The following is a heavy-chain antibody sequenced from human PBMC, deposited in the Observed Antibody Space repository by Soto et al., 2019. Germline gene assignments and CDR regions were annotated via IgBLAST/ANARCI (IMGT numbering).Heavy chain of an antibody. CDR2: IHSSGST. CDR1: GGSISNYY. Sequence: SETLSLTCTVSGGSISNYYWSWIRQPPGKGLECIGYIHSSGSTNYNPSLKSRVTISGDTSKKQLSLKLSSVTAADTAVYYCARALYDSSGLDVFDIWGKGTMVTVSS. CDR3: ARALYDSSGLDVFDI. V-gene: IGHV4-59*01. J-gene: IGHJ3*02. D-gene: IGHD3-22*01.